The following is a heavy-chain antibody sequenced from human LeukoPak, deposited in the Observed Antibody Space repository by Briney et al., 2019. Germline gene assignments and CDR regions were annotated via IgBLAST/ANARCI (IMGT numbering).Heavy chain of an antibody. J-gene: IGHJ4*02. D-gene: IGHD3-10*01. CDR3: ARVKGVARFDY. Sequence: PSETLSLTCTVSGGSIRSYNWSWIRQPPGKELEWIGNIYYSGSTNHNPSLKSRVTISGDTSKNQFSLNLSSVTAADTAVYCCARVKGVARFDYWGRGTLVTVSS. V-gene: IGHV4-59*01. CDR1: GGSIRSYN. CDR2: IYYSGST.